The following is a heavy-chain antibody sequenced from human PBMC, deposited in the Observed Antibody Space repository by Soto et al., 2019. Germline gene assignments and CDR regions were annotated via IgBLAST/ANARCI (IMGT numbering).Heavy chain of an antibody. V-gene: IGHV3-23*01. CDR3: AKDFVGQLTDAFDI. CDR1: GFTFSSYA. D-gene: IGHD2-2*01. CDR2: ISGRGDNT. J-gene: IGHJ3*02. Sequence: EVQLLESGGGLVQPGGSLRLSCAASGFTFSSYAMAWVRQAPGKGLEWVSAISGRGDNTHYADSGKGRFAISRDNSKNTLYLQMRRLRAEDTAVYYCAKDFVGQLTDAFDIWGQGTIVTVSS.